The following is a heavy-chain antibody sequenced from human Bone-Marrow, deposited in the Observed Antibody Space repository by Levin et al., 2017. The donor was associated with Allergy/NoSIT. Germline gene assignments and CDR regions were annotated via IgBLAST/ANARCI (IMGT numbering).Heavy chain of an antibody. Sequence: KASETLSLTCAVYGGSLSGYYWTWIRQSPGKGLEWIGEIHHSETTNINPSLESRVTISIDKSKNYVSLRLSSVTAADTAVYFCAKFSPRSPQLLYGVWDYWGQGILVIVSS. CDR1: GGSLSGYY. D-gene: IGHD3-10*02. J-gene: IGHJ4*02. CDR2: IHHSETT. CDR3: AKFSPRSPQLLYGVWDY. V-gene: IGHV4-34*01.